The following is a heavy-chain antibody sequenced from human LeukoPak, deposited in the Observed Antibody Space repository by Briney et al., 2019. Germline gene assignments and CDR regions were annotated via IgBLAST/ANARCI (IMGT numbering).Heavy chain of an antibody. V-gene: IGHV4-34*01. CDR2: INHGGDT. CDR3: ARRRNWNDVLDS. D-gene: IGHD1-1*01. CDR1: GGSFSGFS. Sequence: SETLSLTCAVYGGSFSGFSWSWIRQSPGKGLEWTGQINHGGDTNCNPSLKSRVTISVDTSKNQFSLKLSSVTAADTAVYYCARRRNWNDVLDSWGQGTLVTVSS. J-gene: IGHJ4*02.